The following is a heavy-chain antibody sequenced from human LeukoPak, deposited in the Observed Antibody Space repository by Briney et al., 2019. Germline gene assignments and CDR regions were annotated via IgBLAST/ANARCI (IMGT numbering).Heavy chain of an antibody. CDR3: ARDTVTSFDY. Sequence: GGSLRLSCAASVFTFNSYWMSWVRQAPWKGLEWVANIKQDGSEKYYVDSVKGRFTISRDNAKSSLYLQMNSLRAEDTAVYYCARDTVTSFDYWGQGTLVTVSS. CDR2: IKQDGSEK. V-gene: IGHV3-7*01. J-gene: IGHJ4*02. CDR1: VFTFNSYW. D-gene: IGHD4-17*01.